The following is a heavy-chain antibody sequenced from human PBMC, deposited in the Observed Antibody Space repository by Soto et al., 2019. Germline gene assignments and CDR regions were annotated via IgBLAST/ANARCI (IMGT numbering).Heavy chain of an antibody. D-gene: IGHD4-17*01. J-gene: IGHJ6*02. V-gene: IGHV3-33*01. Sequence: QVQLVESGGGVVQPGRSLRLSCAASGFTFSSYGMHWVRQAPGKGLEWVAVIWYDGSNKYYADSVKGRFTISRDNSKNTLYLQMNSLRAEDTAVYYCALPIYYGEGGGMDVWGQGTTVTVSS. CDR1: GFTFSSYG. CDR3: ALPIYYGEGGGMDV. CDR2: IWYDGSNK.